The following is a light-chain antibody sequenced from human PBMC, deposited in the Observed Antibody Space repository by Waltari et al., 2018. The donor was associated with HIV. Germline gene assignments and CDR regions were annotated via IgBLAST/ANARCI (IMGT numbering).Light chain of an antibody. Sequence: QSVLTQPPSMSAAPGQKVTISCSGSSSTIEHTYVSWYLHVPGKAPKLLIYDTHKRATGIPDRFSASKSGTSANLVITGLQTGDEADYYCGTWDRILRAAIFGGGTKVTVL. V-gene: IGLV1-51*01. CDR3: GTWDRILRAAI. J-gene: IGLJ2*01. CDR2: DTH. CDR1: SSTIEHTY.